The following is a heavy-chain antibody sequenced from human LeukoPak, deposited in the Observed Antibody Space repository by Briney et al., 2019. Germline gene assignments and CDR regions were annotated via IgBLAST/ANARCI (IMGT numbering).Heavy chain of an antibody. Sequence: SVKVSCKASGDTFSSSAISWVRQAPGQGLEWLGGIIPIFGSSNYAQNFQDRVTITADGSTSTAYMELSSLRSEDTAVYYCASVTTVTTKGHGAFDIWGQGTMVTVSS. CDR2: IIPIFGSS. V-gene: IGHV1-69*13. D-gene: IGHD4-17*01. J-gene: IGHJ3*02. CDR1: GDTFSSSA. CDR3: ASVTTVTTKGHGAFDI.